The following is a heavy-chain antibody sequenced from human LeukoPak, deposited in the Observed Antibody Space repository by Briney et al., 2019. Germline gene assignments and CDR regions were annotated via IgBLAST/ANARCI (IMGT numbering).Heavy chain of an antibody. Sequence: SETLSLTCAVYGGSFSGYYWSWIRQPAGKGLEWIGRIYTSGSTNYNPSLKSRVTMSVDTSKNQFSLKLTSVTAADTAVYHCARVGAYYGDYSIDYWGQGTLVTVSS. V-gene: IGHV4-59*10. CDR1: GGSFSGYY. J-gene: IGHJ4*02. D-gene: IGHD4-17*01. CDR3: ARVGAYYGDYSIDY. CDR2: IYTSGST.